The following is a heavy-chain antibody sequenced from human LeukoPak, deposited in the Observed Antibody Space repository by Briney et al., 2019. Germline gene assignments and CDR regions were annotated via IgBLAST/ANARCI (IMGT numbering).Heavy chain of an antibody. V-gene: IGHV3-49*04. Sequence: QPGRSLRLSCTTSGFTFGDYAMSWVRQAPGKGLEWVGFIRTKAYGGTPEYAASVKGRFTISRDDFKSIAYLQVNSLKTEDTAVYFCSGTSYVWGSYRSLDFWGQGTLVTVPS. D-gene: IGHD3-16*02. CDR3: SGTSYVWGSYRSLDF. J-gene: IGHJ4*02. CDR2: IRTKAYGGTP. CDR1: GFTFGDYA.